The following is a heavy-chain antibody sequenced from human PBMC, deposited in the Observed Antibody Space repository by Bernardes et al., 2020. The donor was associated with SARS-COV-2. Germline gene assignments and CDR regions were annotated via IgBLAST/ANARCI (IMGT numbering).Heavy chain of an antibody. Sequence: SETLSLTCAVYGGSFSGYYWSWIRQPPGKGLEWIGEINHSGSTNYNPSLKSRVTISVDTSKNQFSLKLSSVTAADTAGYYCARDHHSSSWYQTSRYYYYYGMDVWGQGTTVTVSS. J-gene: IGHJ6*02. CDR1: GGSFSGYY. V-gene: IGHV4-34*01. CDR2: INHSGST. D-gene: IGHD6-13*01. CDR3: ARDHHSSSWYQTSRYYYYYGMDV.